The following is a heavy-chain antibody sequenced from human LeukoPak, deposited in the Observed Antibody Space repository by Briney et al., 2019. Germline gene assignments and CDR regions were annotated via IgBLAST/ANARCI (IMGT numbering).Heavy chain of an antibody. J-gene: IGHJ4*02. CDR2: ISGSGGST. D-gene: IGHD4-17*01. CDR3: AKVMLTTVTTGVFDY. Sequence: GGSLRLSCAASGFTFSSYAMSWVRQAPGKRLEWVSAISGSGGSTYYADSVKGRFTISRDNSKNTLYLQMNSLRAEDTAVYYCAKVMLTTVTTGVFDYWGQGTLVTVSS. V-gene: IGHV3-23*01. CDR1: GFTFSSYA.